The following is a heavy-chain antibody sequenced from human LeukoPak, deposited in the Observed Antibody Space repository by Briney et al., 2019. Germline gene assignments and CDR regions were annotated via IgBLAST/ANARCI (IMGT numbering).Heavy chain of an antibody. V-gene: IGHV3-23*01. D-gene: IGHD4-11*01. CDR3: AKETTLTGAADN. CDR1: GFTFSSFA. Sequence: GGSLRLSCAASGFTFSSFAMSWVRQAPGKGLEWVAPISADAVTTRYADSVKGRLTISRDSSKNTLYLQMNSLRAEDTAIYYCAKETTLTGAADNWGQGTLVTVSS. J-gene: IGHJ4*02. CDR2: ISADAVTT.